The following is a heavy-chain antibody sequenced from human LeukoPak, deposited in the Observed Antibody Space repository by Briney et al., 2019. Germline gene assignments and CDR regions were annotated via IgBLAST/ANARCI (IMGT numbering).Heavy chain of an antibody. CDR2: IRYDGSNK. Sequence: QSGGSLSLSCAASAFTFSSYGMHWVRQAPGKGLEWVAFIRYDGSNKYYADSVKGRFTISRDNSKNTLYLQMNSLRAEDTAVYYCAKDLMNYYDSIGAFDIWGQGTMVTVSS. J-gene: IGHJ3*02. CDR1: AFTFSSYG. D-gene: IGHD3-22*01. CDR3: AKDLMNYYDSIGAFDI. V-gene: IGHV3-30*02.